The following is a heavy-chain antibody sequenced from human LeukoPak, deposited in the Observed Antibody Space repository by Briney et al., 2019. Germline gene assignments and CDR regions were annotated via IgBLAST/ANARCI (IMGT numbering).Heavy chain of an antibody. CDR2: IKSKTDGETT. CDR1: RLTFRNAW. V-gene: IGHV3-15*01. J-gene: IGHJ4*02. CDR3: ATLVSSPTGY. Sequence: GWGLRLSCVATRLTFRNAWMRGVGGAPGKGLKWVGRIKSKTDGETTDYAAPVKDRFTISRDDSKNTLYLQMNSLKTEDTAVYFCATLVSSPTGYWGQGTLVTVSS. D-gene: IGHD6-13*01.